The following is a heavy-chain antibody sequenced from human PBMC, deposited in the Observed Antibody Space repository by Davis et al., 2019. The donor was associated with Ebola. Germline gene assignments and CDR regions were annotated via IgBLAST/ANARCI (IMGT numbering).Heavy chain of an antibody. CDR1: SFSFRSYT. CDR2: IGTRGDPT. Sequence: GESLKISCASSSFSFRSYTMNWVRQAPGKGLEWVSYIGTRGDPTVYADSVKGRFTVSRDDANNSLSLLMNSLRDEDTAIYYCVRDYLFALDIWGQGTMVTVSS. V-gene: IGHV3-48*02. CDR3: VRDYLFALDI. J-gene: IGHJ3*02.